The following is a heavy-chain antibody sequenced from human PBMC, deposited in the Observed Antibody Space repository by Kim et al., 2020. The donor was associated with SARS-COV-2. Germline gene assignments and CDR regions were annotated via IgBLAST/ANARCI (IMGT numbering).Heavy chain of an antibody. D-gene: IGHD6-19*01. V-gene: IGHV7-4-1*02. CDR1: GYTFTSYA. J-gene: IGHJ3*02. CDR2: INTNTGNP. Sequence: ASVKVSCKASGYTFTSYAMNWVRQAPGQGLEWMGWINTNTGNPTYAQGFTGRFVFSLDTSVSTAYLQISSLKAEDTAVYYCARVSSGWSSGWYRRYPRGEAFEIWGQGTMVTVSS. CDR3: ARVSSGWSSGWYRRYPRGEAFEI.